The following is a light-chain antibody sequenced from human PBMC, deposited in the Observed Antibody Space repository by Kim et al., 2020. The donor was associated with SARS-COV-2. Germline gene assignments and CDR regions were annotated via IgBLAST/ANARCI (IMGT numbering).Light chain of an antibody. CDR3: QQHNNWPYT. CDR1: QSVGTT. CDR2: GAS. V-gene: IGKV3-15*01. J-gene: IGKJ2*01. Sequence: SLAPGDRVTIACRASQSVGTTLVWYQQKPGQPPRLLIYGASSGATGVPARFSGSGSGTEFALTITSPQPEDSAVYYCQQHNNWPYTLGQGTKLEI.